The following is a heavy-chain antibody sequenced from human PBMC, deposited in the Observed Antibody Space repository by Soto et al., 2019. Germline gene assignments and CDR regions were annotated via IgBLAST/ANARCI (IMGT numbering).Heavy chain of an antibody. CDR2: IYYSGST. CDR1: GGSISSYY. V-gene: IGHV4-59*12. D-gene: IGHD1-26*01. Sequence: QVQLQESGPGLVKPSETLSLTCTVSGGSISSYYWSWIRQPPGKGLEWIGYIYYSGSTNYNPSLKSRVLIARDTSKKQFSLKLSSVTVADTAVYYCARVGPNTQFFCYYAMDVWGQGTTVTVSS. J-gene: IGHJ6*02. CDR3: ARVGPNTQFFCYYAMDV.